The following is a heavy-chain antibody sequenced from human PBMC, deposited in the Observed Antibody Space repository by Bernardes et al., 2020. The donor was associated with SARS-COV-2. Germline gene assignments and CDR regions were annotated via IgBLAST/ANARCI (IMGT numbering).Heavy chain of an antibody. CDR3: ARGDGNNPFGWFDP. J-gene: IGHJ5*02. V-gene: IGHV4-61*01. Sequence: SETLSLTCTVSGDSVTSGSYHWNWIRQPQGKGLEWIGYIYYSGSTNYNPSLKSRVTISVATSKNQFSLKLSSVTAADTAVYYCARGDGNNPFGWFDPWGQGTLVTVSA. CDR2: IYYSGST. D-gene: IGHD3-10*01. CDR1: GDSVTSGSYH.